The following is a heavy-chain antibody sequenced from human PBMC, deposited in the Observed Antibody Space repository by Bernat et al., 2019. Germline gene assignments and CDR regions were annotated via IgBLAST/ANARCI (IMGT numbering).Heavy chain of an antibody. Sequence: QVQLVQSGAEVKKPGSSVKVSCKASGGTFSSYAISWVRQAPGQGLEWMGRIIPILGIANYAQKFQGRVTINADKSTSTAYMELSSLRSEDTAVYYCARPKYYYDSSGYYYYGMDVWGQGTTVTVSS. CDR1: GGTFSSYA. J-gene: IGHJ6*01. V-gene: IGHV1-69*04. D-gene: IGHD3-22*01. CDR2: IIPILGIA. CDR3: ARPKYYYDSSGYYYYGMDV.